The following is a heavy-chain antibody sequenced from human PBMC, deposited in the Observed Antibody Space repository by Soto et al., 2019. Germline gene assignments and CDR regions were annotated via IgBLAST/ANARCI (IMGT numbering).Heavy chain of an antibody. J-gene: IGHJ6*02. Sequence: PGESLKISGNGSGYSFTSYWISWVRQMPGKGLEWMGRIDPSDSYTNYSPSFQGHVTISADKSISTAYLQWSSLKASDTAMYYCASYGSGRVYGMDVWGQGTTVTVSS. CDR3: ASYGSGRVYGMDV. D-gene: IGHD3-10*01. CDR1: GYSFTSYW. CDR2: IDPSDSYT. V-gene: IGHV5-10-1*01.